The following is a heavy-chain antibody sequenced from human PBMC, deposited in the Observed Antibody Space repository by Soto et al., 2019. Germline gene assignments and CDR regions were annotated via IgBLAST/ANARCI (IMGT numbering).Heavy chain of an antibody. D-gene: IGHD5-12*01. CDR2: INAGNGNT. J-gene: IGHJ6*02. CDR3: AREVGYSGYDFSGGRYYYYYGMDV. Sequence: QVQLVQSGAEVKKPGASVKVSCKASGYTFTSYAMHWVRQAPGQRLEWMGWINAGNGNTKYSQKFQGRVTITRETSASTAYMELSSLRSEDTAVYYCAREVGYSGYDFSGGRYYYYYGMDVWGQGTTVTVSS. V-gene: IGHV1-3*01. CDR1: GYTFTSYA.